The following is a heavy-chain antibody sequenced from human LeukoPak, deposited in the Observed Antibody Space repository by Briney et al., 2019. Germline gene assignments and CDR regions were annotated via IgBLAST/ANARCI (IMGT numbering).Heavy chain of an antibody. CDR2: INSDGSST. J-gene: IGHJ4*02. CDR3: AKDCGGDCFDY. V-gene: IGHV3-74*01. Sequence: GGSLRLSCAASGFTFSSYWMHWVRQAPGKGLVWVSRINSDGSSTSYADSVKGRFTISRDNAKNTLYLQMNSLRAEDTALYYCAKDCGGDCFDYWGQGTLVTVSS. CDR1: GFTFSSYW. D-gene: IGHD2-21*01.